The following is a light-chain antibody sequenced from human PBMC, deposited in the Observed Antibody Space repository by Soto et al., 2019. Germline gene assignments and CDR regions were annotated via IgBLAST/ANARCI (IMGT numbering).Light chain of an antibody. Sequence: ENVLTQSPGTLSLSPGKRAALFXSTSQHVNNNYLAWYQQKPGQAPRLVIYDASSRATGIPDRFAASGSGTDFTLTISRLEPEDFAVYYCQQYSSPPLTFGQGTKVDIK. V-gene: IGKV3-20*01. CDR2: DAS. CDR3: QQYSSPPLT. CDR1: QHVNNNY. J-gene: IGKJ1*01.